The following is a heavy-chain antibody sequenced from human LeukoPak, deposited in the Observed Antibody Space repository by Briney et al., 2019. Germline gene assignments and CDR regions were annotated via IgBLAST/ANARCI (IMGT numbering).Heavy chain of an antibody. J-gene: IGHJ4*02. CDR1: GGSISSYY. V-gene: IGHV4-59*01. CDR2: IYYSGST. D-gene: IGHD2-15*01. Sequence: SETLSLTCTVSGGSISSYYWSWIRQPPGKGLEWIGYIYYSGSTNCNPSLKSRVTISVDTSKNQFSLKLSSVTAADTAVYYCAREDPCSGGSCQGGLDYWGQGTLVTVSS. CDR3: AREDPCSGGSCQGGLDY.